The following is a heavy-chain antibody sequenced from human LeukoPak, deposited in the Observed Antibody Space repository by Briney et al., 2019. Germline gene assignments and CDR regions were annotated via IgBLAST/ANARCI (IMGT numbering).Heavy chain of an antibody. CDR2: INHSGST. CDR3: ARALYCSGGSCDFDP. J-gene: IGHJ5*02. Sequence: SETLSLTCAVYGGSFSGYYWSWIRQPPGKGLEWIGEINHSGSTNYNPSLKSRVTISVDTSKNQFSLKLSSVTAADTAVYYCARALYCSGGSCDFDPWGQGTLVTVSS. D-gene: IGHD2-15*01. V-gene: IGHV4-34*01. CDR1: GGSFSGYY.